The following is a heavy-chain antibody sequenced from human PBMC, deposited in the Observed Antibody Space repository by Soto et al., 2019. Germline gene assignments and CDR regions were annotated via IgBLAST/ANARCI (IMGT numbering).Heavy chain of an antibody. Sequence: PSETLSLTCTVSGGPISSYYWSWIRQPPGKGLDWIGYIYYSGSINYNPSLKSRVTISVDTSKNQFSLKLSSVTAADTAVYYCARGRITIFGVPFDIWGQGTMVTVSS. V-gene: IGHV4-59*01. CDR3: ARGRITIFGVPFDI. CDR2: IYYSGSI. D-gene: IGHD3-3*01. CDR1: GGPISSYY. J-gene: IGHJ3*02.